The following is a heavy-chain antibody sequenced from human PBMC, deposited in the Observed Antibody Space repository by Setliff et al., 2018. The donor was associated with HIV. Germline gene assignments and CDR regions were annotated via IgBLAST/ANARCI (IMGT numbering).Heavy chain of an antibody. D-gene: IGHD6-19*01. Sequence: PSETLSLTCGVYGGSFSGYYWSWIRQSPGKGLEWIGEINHSGNTNYNPSLKSRVTMSVGTSKNQFSLNLTSVTAADTAVYYCARVGWSDGASHIVYWGPGTLVTVSS. J-gene: IGHJ4*02. CDR1: GGSFSGYY. V-gene: IGHV4-34*01. CDR3: ARVGWSDGASHIVY. CDR2: INHSGNT.